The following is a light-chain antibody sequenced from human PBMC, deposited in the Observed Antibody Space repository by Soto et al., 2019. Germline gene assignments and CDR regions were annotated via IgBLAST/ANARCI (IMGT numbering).Light chain of an antibody. CDR1: SSDVGGYNY. CDR3: SSYAGNNNLV. Sequence: QSVLTQPPSASGSPGQSVTIFCTGTSSDVGGYNYVSWYQQHPGKAPKLMIYEVTKRPSGVPDRFSGSKSANTASLTVSGLQAEDEADYYCSSYAGNNNLVFGGGTKLTVL. V-gene: IGLV2-8*01. J-gene: IGLJ3*02. CDR2: EVT.